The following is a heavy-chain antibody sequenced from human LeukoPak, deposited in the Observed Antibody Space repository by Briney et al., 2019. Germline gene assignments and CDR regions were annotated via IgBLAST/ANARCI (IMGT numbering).Heavy chain of an antibody. CDR3: AKDGEYSSSSQQYYFDY. J-gene: IGHJ4*02. CDR1: GFTFSSYA. D-gene: IGHD6-6*01. CDR2: ISGSGGST. Sequence: GGSLRLSCAASGFTFSSYAMSWVRQAPGKGLEWVSAISGSGGSTYYADSVKGRFTISRDNSKNTLYLRMNSLRAEDTAVYYCAKDGEYSSSSQQYYFDYWGQGTLVTVSS. V-gene: IGHV3-23*01.